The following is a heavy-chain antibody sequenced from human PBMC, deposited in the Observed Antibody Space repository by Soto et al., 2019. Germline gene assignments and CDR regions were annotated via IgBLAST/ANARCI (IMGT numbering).Heavy chain of an antibody. CDR1: GGTFSSYA. CDR3: ARRTNSSGWYPHGMDV. Sequence: SVKVSCKASGGTFSSYAISWVRQAPGQGLEWMGGIIPIFGTANYAQKFQGRVTITADESTSTAYLQWSSLKASDTAMYYCARRTNSSGWYPHGMDVWGQGTTVTVSS. D-gene: IGHD6-19*01. CDR2: IIPIFGTA. V-gene: IGHV1-69*13. J-gene: IGHJ6*02.